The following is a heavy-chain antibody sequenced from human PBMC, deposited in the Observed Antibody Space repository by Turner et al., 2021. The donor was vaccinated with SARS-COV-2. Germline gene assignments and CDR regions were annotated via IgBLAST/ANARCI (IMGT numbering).Heavy chain of an antibody. CDR1: GFAFSSYW. V-gene: IGHV3-74*01. D-gene: IGHD6-13*01. CDR2: MNSGGSST. CDR3: ARVGIAAAGSTFYYYYYGMDV. Sequence: EVPLVESGGGLVQPGGSLRLSCAASGFAFSSYWMHWVRQAPGKGLVWVSRMNSGGSSTSYADSVKGRFTSSRNNAKNTLYLQMNSLRAEDTAVYYCARVGIAAAGSTFYYYYYGMDVWGQGTTVTVSS. J-gene: IGHJ6*02.